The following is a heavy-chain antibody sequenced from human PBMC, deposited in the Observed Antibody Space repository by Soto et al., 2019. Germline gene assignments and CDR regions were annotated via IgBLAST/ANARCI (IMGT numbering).Heavy chain of an antibody. CDR2: INPFKGDT. CDR3: ARVKVPAAILGAFDL. CDR1: GYTFSTYG. J-gene: IGHJ3*01. Sequence: QVQLVQSRAEMKKPGASVKVSCKASGYTFSTYGITWVRQAPGQGLDWMGWINPFKGDTNSAARFQDRVTMTTDTSTRTAYMELRSLRSDDTAVYYCARVKVPAAILGAFDLWGQGTLVTVSS. D-gene: IGHD2-2*02. V-gene: IGHV1-18*01.